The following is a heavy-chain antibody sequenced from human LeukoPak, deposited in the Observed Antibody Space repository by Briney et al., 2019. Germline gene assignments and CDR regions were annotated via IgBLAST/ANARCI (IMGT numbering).Heavy chain of an antibody. CDR2: TYYSGST. CDR3: ARHEYSGSYYGLSWFDP. Sequence: SETLCLTCTVSGGSISSSGYYWGWIRQPPGKGLEWIASTYYSGSTYYNPSLKSRATISVDTSKNQLSLKLSSLTAADTAVYYCARHEYSGSYYGLSWFDPWGQGTLVTVSS. J-gene: IGHJ5*02. CDR1: GGSISSSGYY. V-gene: IGHV4-39*01. D-gene: IGHD1-26*01.